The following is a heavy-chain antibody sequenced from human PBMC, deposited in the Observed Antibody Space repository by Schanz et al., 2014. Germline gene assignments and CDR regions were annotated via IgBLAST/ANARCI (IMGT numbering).Heavy chain of an antibody. J-gene: IGHJ3*02. CDR2: IIPIHGIV. Sequence: QVQLVQSGAEVKKPGSSVKVSCKASGYTFTGYFMHWIRQAPGKGLEWMGRIIPIHGIVNYAQRFQDRVRITADKSTSTAYMELSSLRSDDTAVYYCARGGGPEDVFDIWGQGTILTVSS. D-gene: IGHD2-15*01. CDR3: ARGGGPEDVFDI. CDR1: GYTFTGYF. V-gene: IGHV1-69*02.